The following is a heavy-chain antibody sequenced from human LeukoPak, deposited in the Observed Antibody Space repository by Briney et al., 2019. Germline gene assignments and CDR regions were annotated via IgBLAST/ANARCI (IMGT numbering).Heavy chain of an antibody. CDR1: GYSFTNFW. CDR2: IYPGDSDT. D-gene: IGHD3-22*01. J-gene: IGHJ4*02. CDR3: ARQGQDDSSGYYYANDY. Sequence: GESLKISCEASGYSFTNFWVAWVRQMPGKGLEWMGSIYPGDSDTRYSPSFRGQVTISADKSISTAYLQWSSLKASDTAMYYCARQGQDDSSGYYYANDYWGQGTLVTVSS. V-gene: IGHV5-51*01.